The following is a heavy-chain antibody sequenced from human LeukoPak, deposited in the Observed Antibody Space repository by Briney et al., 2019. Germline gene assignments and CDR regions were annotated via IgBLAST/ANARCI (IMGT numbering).Heavy chain of an antibody. CDR3: ARVSRGGITASWFDP. D-gene: IGHD6-13*01. CDR1: GFTFSSYG. Sequence: QAGGSLRLSCAASGFTFSSYGMHWVRQAPGKGLEWVAVISYDGSNKYYADSVKGRFTIPRDNSKNTLYLQMNSLKAEDTAIYYCARVSRGGITASWFDPWGQGTLVTVSS. J-gene: IGHJ5*02. CDR2: ISYDGSNK. V-gene: IGHV3-30*03.